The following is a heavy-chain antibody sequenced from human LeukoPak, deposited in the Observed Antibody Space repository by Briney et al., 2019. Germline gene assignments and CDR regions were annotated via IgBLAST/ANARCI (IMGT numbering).Heavy chain of an antibody. CDR1: GYTFTDYY. J-gene: IGHJ5*02. CDR2: INPNSGAT. V-gene: IGHV1-2*02. D-gene: IGHD1-14*01. CDR3: AREGINLIDTNWFDP. Sequence: GASVKVSCKASGYTFTDYYMHWVRQAAGQGLEWMGWINPNSGATNYAQRFQGRASLTRDTSITTVYMELSRLKSDDTAIYLCAREGINLIDTNWFDPWGQGTLVTVSS.